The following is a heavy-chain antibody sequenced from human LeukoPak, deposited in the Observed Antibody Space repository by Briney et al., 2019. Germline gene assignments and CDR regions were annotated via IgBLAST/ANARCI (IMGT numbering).Heavy chain of an antibody. CDR2: IYYSGST. CDR3: ARASMVRGVIIPYFDY. V-gene: IGHV4-59*01. CDR1: GGSISSYY. D-gene: IGHD3-10*01. Sequence: SETLSLTCTVSGGSISSYYWSWIRQPPGKGLEWIGYIYYSGSTNYNPSLKSRVTISVDTSKNQFSLKLSSVTAADTAVYYCARASMVRGVIIPYFDYWGQGTLVTVSS. J-gene: IGHJ4*02.